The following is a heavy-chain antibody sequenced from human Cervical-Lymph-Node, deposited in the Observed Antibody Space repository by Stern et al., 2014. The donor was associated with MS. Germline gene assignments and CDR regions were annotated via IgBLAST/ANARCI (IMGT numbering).Heavy chain of an antibody. CDR2: IIPSIGTA. V-gene: IGHV1-69*01. J-gene: IGHJ4*02. CDR1: GGTFSSSD. CDR3: ALGGFGHYFEY. D-gene: IGHD3-10*01. Sequence: VQLEESGAEVQKPGASVKVSCRASGGTFSSSDLSWVRQAPGQGLELMGGIIPSIGTANYAQKYQGRVTITADESTSTAYMELSSLRSEDTAIYYCALGGFGHYFEYWGQGTLVTVSS.